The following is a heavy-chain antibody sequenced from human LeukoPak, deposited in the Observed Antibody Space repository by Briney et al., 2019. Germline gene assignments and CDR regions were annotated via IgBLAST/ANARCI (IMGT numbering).Heavy chain of an antibody. CDR3: AGSVWGSYRYTAFDY. V-gene: IGHV3-7*01. J-gene: IGHJ4*02. CDR2: IKQDGSEK. Sequence: GGSLRLSCAASGFTFSSYWMSWVRQASGKGLEWVANIKQDGSEKYYVDSVKGRFTISRDNAKNSLYLQMNSLRAEDTAVYYCAGSVWGSYRYTAFDYWGQGTLVTVSS. CDR1: GFTFSSYW. D-gene: IGHD3-16*02.